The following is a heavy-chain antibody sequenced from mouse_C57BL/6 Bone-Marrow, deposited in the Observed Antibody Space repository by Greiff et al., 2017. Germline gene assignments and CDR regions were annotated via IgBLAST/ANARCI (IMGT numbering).Heavy chain of an antibody. CDR3: ARGLLRYYAMDY. D-gene: IGHD1-1*01. V-gene: IGHV2-2*01. J-gene: IGHJ4*01. CDR2: IWSGGST. CDR1: GFSLTSYG. Sequence: VQLQESGPGLVQPSQSLSITCTVSGFSLTSYGVHWVRQSPGKGLEWLGVIWSGGSTDYNAAFISRLSISKDNSKSHVFFKMNSLQADDTAIYYCARGLLRYYAMDYWGQGTSVTVSS.